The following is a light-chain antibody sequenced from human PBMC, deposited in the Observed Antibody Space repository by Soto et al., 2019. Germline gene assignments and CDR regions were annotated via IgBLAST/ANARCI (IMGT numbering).Light chain of an antibody. CDR1: SGHSSYA. V-gene: IGLV4-69*01. Sequence: QLVLTQSPSASASLGASGKLTCTLSSGHSSYAIAWHQQQPEKGPRYLMKLNSDGSHSKGDGIPDRFSGSSSGAERYLTISSLQSEDEADYYCQTWGTGTPYVFGTGTKLTVL. J-gene: IGLJ1*01. CDR2: LNSDGSH. CDR3: QTWGTGTPYV.